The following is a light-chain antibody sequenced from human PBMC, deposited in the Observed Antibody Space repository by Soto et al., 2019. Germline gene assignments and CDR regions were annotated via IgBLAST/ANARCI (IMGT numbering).Light chain of an antibody. CDR1: SSNIGGHF. CDR3: ASWDDSLNGPV. J-gene: IGLJ2*01. CDR2: RND. Sequence: QSVLTQPPSASGTPGQRVTISCSGSSSNIGGHFVYWYHQLPGTAPQLLIYRNDQRPSGVPDRFSASKSGTSASLAISGLRSEDEADSYCASWDDSLNGPVFGGGTKLPVL. V-gene: IGLV1-47*01.